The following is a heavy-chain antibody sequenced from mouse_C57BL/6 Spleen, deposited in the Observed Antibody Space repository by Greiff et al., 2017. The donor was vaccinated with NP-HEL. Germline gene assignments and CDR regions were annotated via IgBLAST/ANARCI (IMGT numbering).Heavy chain of an antibody. V-gene: IGHV1-15*01. CDR2: IDPETGGT. D-gene: IGHD2-1*01. CDR1: GYTFTDYE. J-gene: IGHJ1*03. Sequence: VQLVESGAELVRPGASVTLSCKASGYTFTDYEMHWVKQTPVHGLEWIGAIDPETGGTAYNQKFKGKAILTADKSSSTAYMELRSLTSEDSAVYYCTRSKGNRYFDVWGTGTTVTVSS. CDR3: TRSKGNRYFDV.